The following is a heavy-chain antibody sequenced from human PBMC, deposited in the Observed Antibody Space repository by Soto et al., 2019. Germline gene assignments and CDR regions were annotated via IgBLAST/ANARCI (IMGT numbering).Heavy chain of an antibody. CDR2: IYYSGGT. V-gene: IGHV4-31*03. CDR1: GGSISSGGYY. J-gene: IGHJ4*02. Sequence: PSETLSLTCTVSGGSISSGGYYWSWIRQHPGKGLEWIGYIYYSGGTYYNPSLKSRVTISVDTSKNQFSLKLSSVTAADTAVYYCARVSNYIPYYFDYWGQGTLVTSPQ. D-gene: IGHD4-4*01. CDR3: ARVSNYIPYYFDY.